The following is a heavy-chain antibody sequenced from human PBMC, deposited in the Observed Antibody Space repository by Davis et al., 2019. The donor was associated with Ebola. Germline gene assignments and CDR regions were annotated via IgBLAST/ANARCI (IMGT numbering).Heavy chain of an antibody. Sequence: GGSLRLSCAASGFTFSDYYMSWIRQAPGKGLEWVSYISSSSSYTNYADSVKGRFTISRDNAKNSLYLQMNSLRAEDTAVYYCAKDRSRFLEWLLYYGMDVWGQGTTVTVSS. V-gene: IGHV3-11*05. CDR1: GFTFSDYY. D-gene: IGHD3-3*01. J-gene: IGHJ6*02. CDR3: AKDRSRFLEWLLYYGMDV. CDR2: ISSSSSYT.